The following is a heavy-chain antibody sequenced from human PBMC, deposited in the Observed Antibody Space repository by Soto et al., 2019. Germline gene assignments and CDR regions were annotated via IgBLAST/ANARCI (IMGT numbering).Heavy chain of an antibody. J-gene: IGHJ5*02. D-gene: IGHD2-2*01. CDR3: ARVVPGAEAWFGP. CDR2: ISLYSDGT. V-gene: IGHV1-18*01. CDR1: GYTFSNYG. Sequence: QVQLVQSGGEVKRPGASVKVSCKTSGYTFSNYGITWVRQAPGQPLEWLGWISLYSDGTNYAQKFQGRVSMTTDTSPTPAYMELRSLRSDDTAVYYCARVVPGAEAWFGPWGQGTLFTVSS.